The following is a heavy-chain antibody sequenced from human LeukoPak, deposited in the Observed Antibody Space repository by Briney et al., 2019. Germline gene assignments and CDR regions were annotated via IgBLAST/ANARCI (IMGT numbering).Heavy chain of an antibody. V-gene: IGHV1-46*01. CDR2: INPSGGST. J-gene: IGHJ4*02. D-gene: IGHD3-9*01. CDR1: GYTFTSYY. CDR3: ARTAGYDILTGYHFDY. Sequence: ASVKVSCKASGYTFTSYYMHWVRQAPGQGLEWMGIINPSGGSTSYAQKFQDRVTMTRDTSTSTVYMELSSLRSEDTAVYYCARTAGYDILTGYHFDYWGQGTLVTVSS.